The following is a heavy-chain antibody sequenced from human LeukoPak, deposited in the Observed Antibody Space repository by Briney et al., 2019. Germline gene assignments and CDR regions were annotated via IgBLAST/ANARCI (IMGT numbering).Heavy chain of an antibody. D-gene: IGHD3-22*01. CDR1: GGSFSGYY. Sequence: SETLSLTCAVYGGSFSGYYWSWIRQPPGKGLEWIGEINHSGSTNYNPSLKSRVTISVDTSKNQFSLKLSSVTAADTAVYYCARGRYYDSRFDYWGQGTLATVSS. CDR3: ARGRYYDSRFDY. J-gene: IGHJ4*02. V-gene: IGHV4-34*01. CDR2: INHSGST.